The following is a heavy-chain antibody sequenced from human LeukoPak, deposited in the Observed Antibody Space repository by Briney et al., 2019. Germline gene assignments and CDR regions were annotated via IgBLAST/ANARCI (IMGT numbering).Heavy chain of an antibody. CDR1: GGSIIGFY. CDR3: ARLGGSGYYLYDY. V-gene: IGHV4-59*08. Sequence: SETLSLTCTVSGGSIIGFYWSWIRQPPGKGLEYIGYIHYSGTTHYNPSLRSRVTISVDTSKNQFSLKLSSVTAADTAVYYCARLGGSGYYLYDYWGQGTLVTVSS. CDR2: IHYSGTT. D-gene: IGHD3-22*01. J-gene: IGHJ4*02.